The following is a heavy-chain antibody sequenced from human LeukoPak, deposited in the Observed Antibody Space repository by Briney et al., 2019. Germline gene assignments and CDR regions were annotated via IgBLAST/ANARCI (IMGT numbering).Heavy chain of an antibody. D-gene: IGHD3-3*01. Sequence: ASVKVSCKASGGTFSSYAISWVRQAPGQGLEWMGGIIPIFGTANYAQKFQGRVTITADESTSTAYMELSSLRSEDTAVYYCARERDFWSGYYNRMDVWGQGTTVTVSS. CDR1: GGTFSSYA. V-gene: IGHV1-69*13. J-gene: IGHJ6*02. CDR3: ARERDFWSGYYNRMDV. CDR2: IIPIFGTA.